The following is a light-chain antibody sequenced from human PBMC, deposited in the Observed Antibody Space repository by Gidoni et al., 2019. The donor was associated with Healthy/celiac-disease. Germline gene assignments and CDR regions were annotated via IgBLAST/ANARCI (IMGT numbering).Light chain of an antibody. CDR1: QSISSY. V-gene: IGKV1-39*01. J-gene: IGKJ2*01. Sequence: IQMHQAPSSLSASVGDRVTITCRASQSISSYLNWYQQKPGKAPKLLIYAASSVQSGVPSRFSGSGSGTDFTLTISSLQPEDVATYYCQQSYSTPRTFGQGTKLEIK. CDR2: AAS. CDR3: QQSYSTPRT.